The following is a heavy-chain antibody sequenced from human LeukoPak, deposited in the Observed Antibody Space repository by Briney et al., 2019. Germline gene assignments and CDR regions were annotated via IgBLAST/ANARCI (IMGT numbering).Heavy chain of an antibody. CDR2: LDPEDGET. CDR3: ARDQLTTVTSRHYYYYYGMDV. V-gene: IGHV1-24*01. D-gene: IGHD4-17*01. J-gene: IGHJ6*02. CDR1: GYTLTELS. Sequence: ASVKVSCKVSGYTLTELSMHWVRQAPGKGLEWMGGLDPEDGETIYAQKFQGRVTMTRDTSTSTVYMELSSLRSEDTAVYYCARDQLTTVTSRHYYYYYGMDVWGQGTTVTVSS.